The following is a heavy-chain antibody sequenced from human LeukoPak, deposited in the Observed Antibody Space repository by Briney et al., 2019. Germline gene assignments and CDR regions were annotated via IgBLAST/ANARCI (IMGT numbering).Heavy chain of an antibody. V-gene: IGHV3-23*01. CDR3: AKGGRISVLERRAFEI. CDR1: GFAFSNSA. CDR2: ILANGVT. J-gene: IGHJ3*02. Sequence: GGSLRLSCAASGFAFSNSAMSWVRQAPGKGLEWVSLILANGVTYYSDSVTGRFSISRDNSKSTLYVQMNGLRAEDSAMYYCAKGGRISVLERRAFEIWGQGTMVTVSS. D-gene: IGHD2-15*01.